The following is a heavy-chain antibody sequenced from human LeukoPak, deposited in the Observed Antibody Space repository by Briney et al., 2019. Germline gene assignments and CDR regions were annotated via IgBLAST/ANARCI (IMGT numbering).Heavy chain of an antibody. CDR2: ISGSASST. V-gene: IGHV3-23*01. CDR3: ARVRLQPRTLLDDAFDI. D-gene: IGHD1-14*01. CDR1: GFTFSNYA. Sequence: GGSLRLSCAASGFTFSNYAMSWVRQAPGKGLEWVSAISGSASSTYHADSVKGRFTISRDNSKNTLYLQMNSLRAEDTAVYYCARVRLQPRTLLDDAFDIWGQGTMVTVSS. J-gene: IGHJ3*02.